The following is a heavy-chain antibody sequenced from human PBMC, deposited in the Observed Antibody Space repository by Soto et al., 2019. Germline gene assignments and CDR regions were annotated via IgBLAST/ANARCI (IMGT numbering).Heavy chain of an antibody. Sequence: EVQLVESGGGLVQPGGSLRLSCAASGFTFSSNWMHWVRQAPGKGPVWVSRIKSDGSITNYADAVKGRFTISRDNAKNTLYLQMDSLRTEDTAVYYCAATVATRPNCGQGTLVTVSS. D-gene: IGHD2-21*01. CDR2: IKSDGSIT. J-gene: IGHJ4*02. CDR1: GFTFSSNW. CDR3: AATVATRPN. V-gene: IGHV3-74*01.